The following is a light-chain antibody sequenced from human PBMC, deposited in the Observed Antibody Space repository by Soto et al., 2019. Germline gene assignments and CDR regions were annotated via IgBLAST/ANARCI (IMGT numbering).Light chain of an antibody. J-gene: IGKJ1*01. Sequence: DVVMTQSPLSLPVTLGQPASISCRSSQSLIHSDGDTYLNWFQQRPGQSPRRLIYRVSDRDSGVPDSMSGGGSGNDFTLKISRVEAEDVGIYYCMPGTHWPWTFGQGTEVEIK. V-gene: IGKV2-30*02. CDR2: RVS. CDR1: QSLIHSDGDTY. CDR3: MPGTHWPWT.